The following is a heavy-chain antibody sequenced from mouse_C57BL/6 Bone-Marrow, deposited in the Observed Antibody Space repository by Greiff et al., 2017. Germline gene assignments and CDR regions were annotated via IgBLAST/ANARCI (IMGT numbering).Heavy chain of an antibody. D-gene: IGHD2-4*01. J-gene: IGHJ3*01. CDR2: INPSSGYT. Sequence: VQLQQSGAELARPGASVKMSCKASGYTFTSYTMHWVKQRPGQGLEWIGYINPSSGYTKYNQKFKDKATLTADKSSSTAYMQLSSLTSEDSAVYYCARGGIYYDYDVPLFAYWGQGTLVTVSA. CDR1: GYTFTSYT. CDR3: ARGGIYYDYDVPLFAY. V-gene: IGHV1-4*01.